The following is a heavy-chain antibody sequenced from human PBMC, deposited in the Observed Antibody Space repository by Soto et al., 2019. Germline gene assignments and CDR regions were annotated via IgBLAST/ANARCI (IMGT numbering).Heavy chain of an antibody. CDR1: GGSFSGYY. D-gene: IGHD2-2*01. J-gene: IGHJ6*03. V-gene: IGHV4-34*01. CDR3: ARVRRYCSSTSCTSGYYYYYMDV. Sequence: SETLSLTCAVYGGSFSGYYWSWIRQPPGKGLEWIGEINHSGSTNYNPSLKSRVTISVDTSKNQFSLKLSSVTAADTALYYCARVRRYCSSTSCTSGYYYYYMDVWGKGTTVTVSS. CDR2: INHSGST.